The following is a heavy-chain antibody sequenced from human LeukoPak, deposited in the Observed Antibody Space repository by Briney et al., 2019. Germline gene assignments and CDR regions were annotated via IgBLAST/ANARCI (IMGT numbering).Heavy chain of an antibody. V-gene: IGHV4-30-4*08. CDR3: ASGPRTPYYFDY. J-gene: IGHJ4*02. CDR2: IYYSGST. Sequence: PSETLSLTCTVSGGSISSGDYYWSRIRQPPGKGLEWIGYIYYSGSTYYNPSLKSRVTISVDTSKNQFSLKLSSVTAADTAVYYCASGPRTPYYFDYWGQGTLVTVSS. CDR1: GGSISSGDYY.